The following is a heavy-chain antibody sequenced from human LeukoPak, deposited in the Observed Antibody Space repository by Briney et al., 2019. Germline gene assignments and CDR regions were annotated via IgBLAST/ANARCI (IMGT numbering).Heavy chain of an antibody. CDR1: GFTFSSYA. J-gene: IGHJ4*02. CDR3: AKCHESSGYPLLDYFDY. CDR2: ISYDGSNK. Sequence: GGSLRLSCAASGFTFSSYAMHWVRQAPGKGLEWVAVISYDGSNKYYADSVKGRFTISRDNSKNTLYLQMDSLRVEDTAIYYCAKCHESSGYPLLDYFDYWGQGTLVTVSS. V-gene: IGHV3-30*04. D-gene: IGHD3-22*01.